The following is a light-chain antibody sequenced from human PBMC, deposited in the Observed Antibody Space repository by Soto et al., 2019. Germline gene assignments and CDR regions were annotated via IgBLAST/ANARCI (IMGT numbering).Light chain of an antibody. CDR2: EVS. Sequence: QSVLTQPASVSGSPGQSITISCTGTSSDVGGYDYVSWYQLHPGKAPKLMVFEVSNRPSGVPDRFSGSKSGNTASLTVSGLQAEDEADYYCSSYAGSSNVFGTGTKVTVI. J-gene: IGLJ1*01. V-gene: IGLV2-8*01. CDR1: SSDVGGYDY. CDR3: SSYAGSSNV.